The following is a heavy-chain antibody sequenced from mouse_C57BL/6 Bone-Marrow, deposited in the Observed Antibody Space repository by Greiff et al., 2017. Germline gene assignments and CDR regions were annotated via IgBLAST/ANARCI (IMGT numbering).Heavy chain of an antibody. CDR1: GYTFTDYY. CDR2: IFPGSGST. Sequence: LVESGPELVKPGASVKISCKASGYTFTDYYINWVKQRPGQGLEWIGWIFPGSGSTYYTEQFKGTATLNVDESSSTAYMLLSSLTSDDSAVYFYSRADLLRYYFDYWGQGTTLTVSS. D-gene: IGHD1-1*01. V-gene: IGHV1-75*01. CDR3: SRADLLRYYFDY. J-gene: IGHJ2*01.